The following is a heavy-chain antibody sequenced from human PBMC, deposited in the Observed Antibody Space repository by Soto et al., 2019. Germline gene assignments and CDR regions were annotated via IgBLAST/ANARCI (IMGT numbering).Heavy chain of an antibody. CDR3: ARGPQRWWFAFYI. V-gene: IGHV3-30-3*01. CDR1: GFTFSNYA. CDR2: ISYDGSNK. Sequence: QVQLVESGGGVVQPGRSLRLSCVASGFTFSNYAMHWVRQAPGKGLEWVAVISYDGSNKYYADSVKGRFNISRDNSKNTLYLQKNSLRAEDTAVYYCARGPQRWWFAFYIWGQGTMVTVSS. D-gene: IGHD2-15*01. J-gene: IGHJ3*02.